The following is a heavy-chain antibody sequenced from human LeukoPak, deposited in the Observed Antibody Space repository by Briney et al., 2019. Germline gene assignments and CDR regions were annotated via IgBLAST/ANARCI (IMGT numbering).Heavy chain of an antibody. Sequence: SVKVSCKASGGTFSSYAISWVRQAPGQGLEWMGRIIPILRTPNYAQNLQGRVTITTDESTSTAYMELSSLRSEDTAVYYCARDAGLYGSVPQRNWGQGTLVTVSS. CDR3: ARDAGLYGSVPQRN. V-gene: IGHV1-69*11. J-gene: IGHJ4*02. CDR1: GGTFSSYA. CDR2: IIPILRTP. D-gene: IGHD2/OR15-2a*01.